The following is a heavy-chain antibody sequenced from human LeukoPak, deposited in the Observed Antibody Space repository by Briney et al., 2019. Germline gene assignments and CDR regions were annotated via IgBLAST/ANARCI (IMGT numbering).Heavy chain of an antibody. J-gene: IGHJ5*02. V-gene: IGHV4-39*01. CDR1: GGSISSSSYY. CDR2: IYYSGST. D-gene: IGHD3-10*01. CDR3: ARHPLWFGELLLWFDP. Sequence: PSETLSLTCTVSGGSISSSSYYWGWIRQPPGKGLEWIGSIYYSGSTYYNPSLKSRVTISVDTSKNQFSLKLSSVTAADTAVYYCARHPLWFGELLLWFDPWGQGTLVTVSS.